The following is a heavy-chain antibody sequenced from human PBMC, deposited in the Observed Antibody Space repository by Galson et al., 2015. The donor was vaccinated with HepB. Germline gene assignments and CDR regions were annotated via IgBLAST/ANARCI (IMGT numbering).Heavy chain of an antibody. CDR3: ATGYPAASPWRAFDI. D-gene: IGHD6-13*01. CDR1: GGTFSSYT. J-gene: IGHJ3*02. Sequence: SVKVSCKASGGTFSSYTISWVRQAPGQGLEWMGRIIPILGIANYAQKFQGRVTITADKSTSTAYMELSSLRSEDTAVYYCATGYPAASPWRAFDIWGQGTMVTVSS. V-gene: IGHV1-69*02. CDR2: IIPILGIA.